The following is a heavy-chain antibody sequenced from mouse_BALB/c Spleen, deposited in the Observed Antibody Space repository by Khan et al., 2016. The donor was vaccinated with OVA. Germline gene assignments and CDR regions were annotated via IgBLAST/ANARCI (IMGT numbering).Heavy chain of an antibody. D-gene: IGHD1-1*01. CDR1: GYSITSDYA. CDR2: ISYSGRT. CDR3: ARSVTITTVVATDFDY. Sequence: VQLQESGPGLVKPSQSLSLTCTVTGYSITSDYAWNWIRQFPGNKLEWVGYISYSGRTSYNPSLKSRISITRDTSKNQFFLQLSSVTTEDTATYYCARSVTITTVVATDFDYWGQGTTLTVSS. J-gene: IGHJ2*01. V-gene: IGHV3-2*02.